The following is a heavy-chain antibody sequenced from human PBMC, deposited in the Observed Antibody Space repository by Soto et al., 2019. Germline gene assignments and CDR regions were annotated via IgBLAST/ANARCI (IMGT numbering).Heavy chain of an antibody. V-gene: IGHV4-59*01. CDR3: ARAGGSSWYYYYGMDV. D-gene: IGHD6-13*01. CDR2: IYYSGST. J-gene: IGHJ6*02. Sequence: SETLSLTCTVSGGSISSYYWSWIRQPPGKGLEWIGYIYYSGSTNYNPSLKSRVTISVDTSKNQFSLKLSSVTAADTAVYYCARAGGSSWYYYYGMDVWGQGTTVTVSS. CDR1: GGSISSYY.